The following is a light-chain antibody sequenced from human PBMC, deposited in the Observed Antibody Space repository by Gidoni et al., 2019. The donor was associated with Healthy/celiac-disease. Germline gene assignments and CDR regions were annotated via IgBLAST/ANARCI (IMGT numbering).Light chain of an antibody. CDR3: QQYNSYPYT. CDR2: DAS. J-gene: IGKJ2*01. V-gene: IGKV1-5*01. CDR1: QSISSW. Sequence: DIQLPHSPSTLSASVGDRVTITCRASQSISSWLAWYQQKPGKAPKLLIYDASSLESGVPSRFSGSGSGTEFTLTISSLQPDDFATYYCQQYNSYPYTFGQGTKLEIK.